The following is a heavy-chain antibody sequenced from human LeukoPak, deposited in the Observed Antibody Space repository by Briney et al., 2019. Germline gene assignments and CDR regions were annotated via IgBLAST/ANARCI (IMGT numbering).Heavy chain of an antibody. CDR1: GASISSSSYY. V-gene: IGHV4-39*01. CDR3: ARQTPYLYCDN. Sequence: PSETLSLTCTVSGASISSSSYYWGWIRQPPGKGLEWIGNIYYSGSTYCNPSLKSRVTISVDTSKNQFSLKLSSVTAEDTAVYYCARQTPYLYCDNWGQGTLVTVSS. J-gene: IGHJ4*02. D-gene: IGHD2-15*01. CDR2: IYYSGST.